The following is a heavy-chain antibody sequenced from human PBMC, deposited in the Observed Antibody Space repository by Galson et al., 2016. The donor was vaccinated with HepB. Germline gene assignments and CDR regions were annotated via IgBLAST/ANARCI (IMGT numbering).Heavy chain of an antibody. D-gene: IGHD3-10*01. CDR3: AKPGGSKSWRYFDY. Sequence: QSGAEVKEPGESLKISCKGSGYSFNTYWIGWVRQMPGKGLELMGIINPGNSNTRYGPSFQGQVTISTDKSISTVYLQWIRLQASDSAMYYCAKPGGSKSWRYFDYWGQGTLVTVSS. J-gene: IGHJ4*02. CDR2: INPGNSNT. CDR1: GYSFNTYW. V-gene: IGHV5-51*01.